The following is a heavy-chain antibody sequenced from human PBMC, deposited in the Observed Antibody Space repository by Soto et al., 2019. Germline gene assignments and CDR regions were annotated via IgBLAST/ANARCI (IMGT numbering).Heavy chain of an antibody. V-gene: IGHV1-69*08. CDR2: IIPFHGVT. Sequence: QVQLVQSGAEVKKPGSSVKVSCKASGGTFSPYTINWVRQPPGQGLEWMERIIPFHGVTNYAQKFQARVTITADKSTSKAYMELSGLRFEDTAMYYCTRDWEITVSTWSFGGFWGRGTLVTVSS. CDR1: GGTFSPYT. CDR3: TRDWEITVSTWSFGGF. D-gene: IGHD3-10*01. J-gene: IGHJ4*02.